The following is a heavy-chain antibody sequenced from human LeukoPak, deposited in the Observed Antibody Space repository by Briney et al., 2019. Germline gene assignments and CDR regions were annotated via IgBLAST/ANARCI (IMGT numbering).Heavy chain of an antibody. V-gene: IGHV3-21*01. CDR3: ARDNPDRYCSSTSCYQDY. CDR2: ISSSSSYI. J-gene: IGHJ4*02. Sequence: GGSLRLSCAASGFTFSSYSMNWVRQAPGKGLEWVSSISSSSSYIYYADSVKGRFTISRDNAKNSLYLQMNSLRAEDTAVYYCARDNPDRYCSSTSCYQDYWGQGTLATVSS. D-gene: IGHD2-2*01. CDR1: GFTFSSYS.